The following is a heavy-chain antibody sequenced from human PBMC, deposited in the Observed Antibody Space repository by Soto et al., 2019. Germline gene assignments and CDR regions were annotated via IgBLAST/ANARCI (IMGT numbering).Heavy chain of an antibody. Sequence: GESLKISCKGSGYSFTSYWIGWVRQMPGKGLEWMGIIYPGDSDTRYSPSFQGQVTISADKSISTAYLQWSGLKASDTAMYYCARQSYSGYGDYYYYGMDVWGQGTTVTVSS. V-gene: IGHV5-51*01. J-gene: IGHJ6*02. CDR1: GYSFTSYW. D-gene: IGHD5-12*01. CDR2: IYPGDSDT. CDR3: ARQSYSGYGDYYYYGMDV.